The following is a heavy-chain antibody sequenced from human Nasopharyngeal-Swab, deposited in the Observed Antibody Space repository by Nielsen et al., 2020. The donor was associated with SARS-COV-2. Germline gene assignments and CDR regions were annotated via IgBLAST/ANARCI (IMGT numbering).Heavy chain of an antibody. D-gene: IGHD4-23*01. Sequence: GESLKISCAASGFTFSSYAMHWVRQAPGKGLEWVAVISYDGSNKYYADSVKGRFTISRDNSKNTLYPQMNSPRAEDTAVYYCASAYGGSYWYFDLWGRGTLVTVSS. V-gene: IGHV3-30-3*01. CDR3: ASAYGGSYWYFDL. CDR1: GFTFSSYA. J-gene: IGHJ2*01. CDR2: ISYDGSNK.